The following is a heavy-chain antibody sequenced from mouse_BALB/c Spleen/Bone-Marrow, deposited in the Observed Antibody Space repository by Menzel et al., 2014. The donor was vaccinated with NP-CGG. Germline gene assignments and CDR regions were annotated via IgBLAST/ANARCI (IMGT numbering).Heavy chain of an antibody. Sequence: VQLQQSGPGLVKPSQTVSLTCTVTGISITTGNYRWSWIRQFPGNKLEWIGYIYYSGTITYNPSLTSRTTITRDTSKNXFFLEXXSLTAEDTATYYCARGAMITTGYFDYWGQGTTLTVSS. CDR3: ARGAMITTGYFDY. J-gene: IGHJ2*01. CDR1: GISITTGNYR. CDR2: IYYSGTI. D-gene: IGHD2-4*01. V-gene: IGHV3-5*02.